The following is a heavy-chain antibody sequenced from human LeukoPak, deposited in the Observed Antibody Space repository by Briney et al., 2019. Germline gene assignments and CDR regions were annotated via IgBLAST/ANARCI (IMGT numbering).Heavy chain of an antibody. CDR3: ARTTRRLYGSEEY. V-gene: IGHV3-23*01. CDR2: ISGSGGST. CDR1: GFTFSSYA. Sequence: PGGSLRLSCAASGFTFSSYAMSWVSQASGKGLEWVSAISGSGGSTYYADSVKGRFTISRDNSKNTLYLQMNSLRAEDTAVYYCARTTRRLYGSEEYWGQGTLVTVSS. D-gene: IGHD3-10*01. J-gene: IGHJ4*02.